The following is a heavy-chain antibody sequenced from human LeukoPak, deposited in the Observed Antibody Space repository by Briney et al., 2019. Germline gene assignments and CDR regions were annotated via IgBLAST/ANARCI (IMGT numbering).Heavy chain of an antibody. CDR1: GFIFNNFG. J-gene: IGHJ5*02. V-gene: IGHV3-23*01. Sequence: GGSQRLSCAASGFIFNNFGLVWVRQAPGKGLEWVSAISNDGGGTTYADFVKGRFTISRDNSKNTLFLQMNSLRADDTALYYCAKGSSGYFLDLWGQGTLVTVSS. CDR2: ISNDGGGT. CDR3: AKGSSGYFLDL. D-gene: IGHD3-22*01.